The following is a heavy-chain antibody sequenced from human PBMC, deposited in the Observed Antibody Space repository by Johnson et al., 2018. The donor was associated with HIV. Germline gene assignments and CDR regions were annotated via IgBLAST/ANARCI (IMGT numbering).Heavy chain of an antibody. J-gene: IGHJ3*02. V-gene: IGHV3-7*05. CDR2: IKQDGSEK. D-gene: IGHD6-13*01. Sequence: EVLLLESGGGVVQPGRSLRLSCAASGFTFSSYWMSWVRQAPGKGLEWVANIKQDGSEKYYVDSVKGRFTISRDTAKNSLYLQMNRLRAEDTAVYYCARVGYSSSWDGGYGAFDIWGQGTMVTVSS. CDR1: GFTFSSYW. CDR3: ARVGYSSSWDGGYGAFDI.